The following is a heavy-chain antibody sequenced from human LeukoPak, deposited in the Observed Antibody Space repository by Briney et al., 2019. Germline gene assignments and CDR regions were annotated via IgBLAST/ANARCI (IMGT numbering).Heavy chain of an antibody. J-gene: IGHJ4*02. V-gene: IGHV4-4*07. CDR1: GGSINNYY. CDR3: ARDGGSGWYDY. Sequence: SDTLSLTCTVSGGSINNYYWNWLRQPAGKGLEWIGRIHTSDSNTSNTSLKSRATMSVDTSKNHFSLKLSSVTAADTAVYYCARDGGSGWYDYWGQGTLVTVSS. CDR2: IHTSDSN. D-gene: IGHD6-19*01.